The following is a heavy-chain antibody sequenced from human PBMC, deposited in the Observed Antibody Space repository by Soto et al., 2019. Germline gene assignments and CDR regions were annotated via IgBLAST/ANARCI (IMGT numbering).Heavy chain of an antibody. J-gene: IGHJ3*02. D-gene: IGHD1-1*01. CDR1: GGSIRSNNC. CDR2: INHSGST. CDR3: ARYNWGAMGAFDI. V-gene: IGHV4-4*02. Sequence: PSETLSLTCAVSGGSIRSNNCWSWIRQPPGKGLEWIGEINHSGSTNYNPSLKSRVTISVDTSKNQFSLKLSSVTAADTAVYYCARYNWGAMGAFDIWGQGTMVTVSS.